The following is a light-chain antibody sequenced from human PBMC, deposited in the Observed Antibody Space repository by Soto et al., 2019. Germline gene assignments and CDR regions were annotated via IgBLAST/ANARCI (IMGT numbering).Light chain of an antibody. V-gene: IGLV2-23*01. Sequence: QSVLTQPASVSGSPGQSITISCTGTSSDVGRYNLVSWYQQHPGKAPKLIIHEDSKRSSGLSNRFSGSKSGNTASLTISGLQAEDEADYYCCSYAGSSTYVFGTGTKATV. CDR2: EDS. CDR3: CSYAGSSTYV. CDR1: SSDVGRYNL. J-gene: IGLJ1*01.